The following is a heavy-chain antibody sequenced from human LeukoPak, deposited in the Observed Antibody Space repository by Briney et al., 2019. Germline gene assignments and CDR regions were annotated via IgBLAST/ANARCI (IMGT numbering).Heavy chain of an antibody. CDR3: ARDGDQMYEVYGY. D-gene: IGHD7-27*01. J-gene: IGHJ4*02. V-gene: IGHV3-48*03. CDR1: GFTFDAYA. CDR2: IDRGGNTK. Sequence: GGSLRLSCAASGFTFDAYAMHWVRQAPGKGLEWVSYIDRGGNTKHYADSVRGRFTISRDNAKNSLFLQMNSLRAEDTAVYYCARDGDQMYEVYGYRGQGILVTVSS.